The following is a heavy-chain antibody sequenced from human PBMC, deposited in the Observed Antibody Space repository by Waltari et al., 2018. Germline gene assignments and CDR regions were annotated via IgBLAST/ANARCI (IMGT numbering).Heavy chain of an antibody. D-gene: IGHD5-12*01. J-gene: IGHJ6*03. CDR2: IYPGDSDT. CDR1: GYSFTSYW. Sequence: GKKPGESLKISCKGSGYSFTSYWIGWVRQMPGKGLEWMGIIYPGDSDTRYSPSFQDQVTISADKSISTAYLQWSSLKASDTAMYYCASRATISDYYYYMDVWGKGTTVTVSS. CDR3: ASRATISDYYYYMDV. V-gene: IGHV5-51*01.